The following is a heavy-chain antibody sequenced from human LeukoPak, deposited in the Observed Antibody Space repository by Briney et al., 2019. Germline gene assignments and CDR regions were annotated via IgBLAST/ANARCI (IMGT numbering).Heavy chain of an antibody. Sequence: SETLSLTCTVSGGSISSGGYYWSWIRQHPGKGLEWIGYIYYSGSTYYNPSLRSRVTISIDTSKNLLSLNLTSVTAADTAVYYCARDRVRGVITYAGFDPWGQGTLVTVSS. J-gene: IGHJ5*02. CDR3: ARDRVRGVITYAGFDP. V-gene: IGHV4-31*03. D-gene: IGHD3-10*01. CDR2: IYYSGST. CDR1: GGSISSGGYY.